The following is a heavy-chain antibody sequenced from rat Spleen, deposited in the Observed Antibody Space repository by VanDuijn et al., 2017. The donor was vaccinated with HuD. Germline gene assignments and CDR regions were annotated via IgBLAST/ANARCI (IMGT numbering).Heavy chain of an antibody. D-gene: IGHD1-4*01. CDR1: GFSFGDYA. J-gene: IGHJ2*01. V-gene: IGHV5-20*01. Sequence: EVQLVESGGGLVQSGRSMKLSCAASGFSFGDYAMAWVRQAPKKGLEWVTSFSYDGGSTYYRDSVKGRFTISRDNARSSLYLHMDSLRSEDTASYYCTSEPGYNSYFAYWGQGVMVTVSS. CDR2: FSYDGGST. CDR3: TSEPGYNSYFAY.